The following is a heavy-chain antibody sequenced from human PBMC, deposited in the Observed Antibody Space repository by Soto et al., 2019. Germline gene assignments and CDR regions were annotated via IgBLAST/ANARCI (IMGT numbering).Heavy chain of an antibody. CDR1: GFTFSSYA. D-gene: IGHD6-19*01. CDR3: AKVVTGNYFYYDAVDF. CDR2: IGDGGGSA. V-gene: IGHV3-23*01. J-gene: IGHJ6*02. Sequence: EVQLLESGGGLVQPGGSLRLSCAASGFTFSSYAMSWVRKAPGKGLEWVSSIGDGGGSAYYRDSVKGRFSISRDNSENMVYLQMNSLRAEDTAIYFCAKVVTGNYFYYDAVDFWGQGTTVTVSS.